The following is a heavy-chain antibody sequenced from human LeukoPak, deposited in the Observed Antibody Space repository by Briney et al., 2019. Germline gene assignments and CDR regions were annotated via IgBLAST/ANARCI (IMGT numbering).Heavy chain of an antibody. CDR1: GFRFTGYW. V-gene: IGHV5-51*01. J-gene: IGHJ4*02. Sequence: GESLKISCQGSGFRFTGYWIARVRPTPEKGLEWMGIIYPGDSDTNYSPSFRDQVTISADTSVNTAYLHWSSLKASDTAIYYCVLNGDYWGQGTLVTVSS. CDR2: IYPGDSDT. CDR3: VLNGDY. D-gene: IGHD2-8*01.